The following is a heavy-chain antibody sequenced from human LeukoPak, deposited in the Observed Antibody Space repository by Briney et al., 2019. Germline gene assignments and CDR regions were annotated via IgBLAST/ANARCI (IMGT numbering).Heavy chain of an antibody. CDR3: ASTHYDILTPSYYVDF. CDR1: GGSITSTSYY. J-gene: IGHJ4*02. D-gene: IGHD3-9*01. CDR2: MYYGGST. V-gene: IGHV4-39*01. Sequence: SETLSLTCTVSGGSITSTSYYWGWIRQPPGKGLEWIGSMYYGGSTYSNPSLKSRVTISVDTSKNQFSLNLSSVTASDTAVFYCASTHYDILTPSYYVDFWGQGTLVTASS.